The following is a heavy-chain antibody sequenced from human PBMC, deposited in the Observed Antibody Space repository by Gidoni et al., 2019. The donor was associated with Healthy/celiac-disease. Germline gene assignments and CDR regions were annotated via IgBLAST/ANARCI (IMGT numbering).Heavy chain of an antibody. CDR3: ARPSSSGWWGYYFDY. D-gene: IGHD6-19*01. J-gene: IGHJ4*02. CDR2: IYYSGST. V-gene: IGHV4-39*01. CDR1: GGSISSSSYY. Sequence: QVQLQESGPGLVKPSETLSLTCTVSGGSISSSSYYWGWIRQPPGKGLEWIGSIYYSGSTYYNPSLKSRVTISVDTSKNQFSLKLSSVTAADTAVYYCARPSSSGWWGYYFDYWGQGTLVSVSS.